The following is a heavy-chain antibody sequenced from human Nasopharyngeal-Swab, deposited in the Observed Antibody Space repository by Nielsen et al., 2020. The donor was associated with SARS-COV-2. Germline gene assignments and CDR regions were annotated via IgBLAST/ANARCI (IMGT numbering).Heavy chain of an antibody. Sequence: GGSLRLSCAASGFTFSTYAMAWVRQAPGKGLEWVSAIGGNGARTHYADSVRGRFIISRDNSKSTLDLQMNSLRAEDTAVYYCAKDYDIGYWRQGTLVTVSS. CDR1: GFTFSTYA. D-gene: IGHD3-9*01. V-gene: IGHV3-23*01. J-gene: IGHJ4*02. CDR2: IGGNGART. CDR3: AKDYDIGY.